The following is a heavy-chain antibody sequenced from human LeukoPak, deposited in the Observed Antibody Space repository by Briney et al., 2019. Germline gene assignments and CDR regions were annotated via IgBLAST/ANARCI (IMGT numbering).Heavy chain of an antibody. CDR1: GFSFSSYD. D-gene: IGHD3-10*01. V-gene: IGHV3-30*02. CDR3: ARDRDTRSYYILY. J-gene: IGHJ4*02. Sequence: PGGSLRLSCAASGFSFSSYDIHWVRQAPGKGLEWVAFINYNGNNKYYADSVKGRFTTSRDNSKNTVYLEMNSLRDGDTAVYYCARDRDTRSYYILYWGQGTLVTVSS. CDR2: INYNGNNK.